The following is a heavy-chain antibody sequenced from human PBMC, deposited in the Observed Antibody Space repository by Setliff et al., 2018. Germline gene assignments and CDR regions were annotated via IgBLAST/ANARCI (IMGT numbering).Heavy chain of an antibody. CDR2: IHHSGKA. D-gene: IGHD1-26*01. CDR3: AREVPRWELTRGYYYYYMDV. V-gene: IGHV4-38-2*02. CDR1: GFSISSGYY. J-gene: IGHJ6*03. Sequence: SETPSLTCAVSGFSISSGYYGGWIRQPPGKGLEWIVNIHHSGKAYYNPSLKSRVTISVDTSKNQISLKLSSVTAADTAVYYCAREVPRWELTRGYYYYYMDVWGKGTTVTVSS.